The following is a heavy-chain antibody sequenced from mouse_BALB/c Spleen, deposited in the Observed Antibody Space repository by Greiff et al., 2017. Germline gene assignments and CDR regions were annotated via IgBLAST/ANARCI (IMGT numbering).Heavy chain of an antibody. CDR2: INPSSGYT. V-gene: IGHV1-4*01. Sequence: VQLHQSGAELARPGASVKMSCKASGYTFTSYTMHWVKQRPGQGLEWIGYINPSSGYTNYNQKFKDKATLTADKSSSTAYMQLSSLTSEDSAVYYCARSKAYYYAMDYWGQGTSVTVSS. J-gene: IGHJ4*01. CDR3: ARSKAYYYAMDY. D-gene: IGHD1-3*01. CDR1: GYTFTSYT.